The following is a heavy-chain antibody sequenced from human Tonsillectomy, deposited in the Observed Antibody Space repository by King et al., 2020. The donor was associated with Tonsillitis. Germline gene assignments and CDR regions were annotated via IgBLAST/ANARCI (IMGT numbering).Heavy chain of an antibody. CDR3: AKIWGGAAGASGMEDY. CDR2: INPNNGAT. J-gene: IGHJ4*02. D-gene: IGHD6-13*01. V-gene: IGHV1-2*02. CDR1: GYTFTDYY. Sequence: VQLVESGAEVKKPGASVKVSCQASGYTFTDYYLHWVRQAPGQGLEWMGWINPNNGATQYAQKFQDRVTVTRDTSINTAYMELARLRSDDTAFYYCAKIWGGAAGASGMEDYWGQGTLVTVSS.